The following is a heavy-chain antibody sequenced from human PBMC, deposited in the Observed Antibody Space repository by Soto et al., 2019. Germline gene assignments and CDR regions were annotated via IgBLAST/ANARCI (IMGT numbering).Heavy chain of an antibody. CDR3: ARTYCSSTSCYPGAFDI. Sequence: ASVKVSCKASGYTFTSYDINWVRQATGQGLEWMGWMNPNSGNTGYAQKFQGRVTMTRNTSISTAYMELSSLRSEDTAVYYCARTYCSSTSCYPGAFDIWGQGTMVTVSS. CDR2: MNPNSGNT. D-gene: IGHD2-2*01. CDR1: GYTFTSYD. J-gene: IGHJ3*02. V-gene: IGHV1-8*01.